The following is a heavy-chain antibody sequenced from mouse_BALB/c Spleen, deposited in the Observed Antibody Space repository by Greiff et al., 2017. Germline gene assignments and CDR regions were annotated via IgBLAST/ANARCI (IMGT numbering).Heavy chain of an antibody. CDR3: ARDTAMDY. Sequence: DVMLVESGGGLVKPGGSLKLSFAASGFTFSDYYMYWVRQTPEKRLEWVATISDGGSYTYYPDSVKGRFTISRDNAKNNLYLQMSSLKSEDTAMYYCARDTAMDYWGQGTSVTVSS. J-gene: IGHJ4*01. V-gene: IGHV5-4*02. CDR2: ISDGGSYT. CDR1: GFTFSDYY.